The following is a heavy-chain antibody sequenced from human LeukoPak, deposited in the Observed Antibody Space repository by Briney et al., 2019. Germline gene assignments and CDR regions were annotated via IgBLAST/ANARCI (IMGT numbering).Heavy chain of an antibody. Sequence: KPSETLSLTCTVSGGSISSYYWSWIRQPPGKGLEWIGYIYYSGSTNYNPSLKSRVTISVDTSKNQFSLKLSSVTAADTAVYYCARGIAAAGSYYYYYGMDVWGQGTTVTVSS. CDR1: GGSISSYY. CDR2: IYYSGST. CDR3: ARGIAAAGSYYYYYGMDV. V-gene: IGHV4-59*08. D-gene: IGHD6-13*01. J-gene: IGHJ6*02.